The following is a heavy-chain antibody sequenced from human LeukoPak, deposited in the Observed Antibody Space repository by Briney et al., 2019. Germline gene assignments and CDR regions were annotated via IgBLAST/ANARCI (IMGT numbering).Heavy chain of an antibody. D-gene: IGHD3-10*01. Sequence: GGSLRLSCAASGFTFSSYGMSWVRQAPGKGLEWVSAISGSGGSTYYADSVKGRFTISRDNSKNALYLQMNSLRAEDTAVYDCAEPPVTMVRGVIMREIYHFDYWGQGTLVTVSS. J-gene: IGHJ4*02. CDR1: GFTFSSYG. CDR3: AEPPVTMVRGVIMREIYHFDY. V-gene: IGHV3-23*01. CDR2: ISGSGGST.